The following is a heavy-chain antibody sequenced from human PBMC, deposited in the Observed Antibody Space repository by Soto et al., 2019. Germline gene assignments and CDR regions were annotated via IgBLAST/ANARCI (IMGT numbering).Heavy chain of an antibody. J-gene: IGHJ4*02. D-gene: IGHD2-15*01. CDR2: SDPEDGET. CDR3: ETGRPSPQADYYFDY. Sequence: ASVKVSCKVSGYTLTELSMHWARQAPGKGLEWMGGSDPEDGETIYAQKFQGRVTMTEDTSTDTAYMELSSLRSEDTAVYYCETGRPSPQADYYFDYWGQGTLVTVSS. CDR1: GYTLTELS. V-gene: IGHV1-24*01.